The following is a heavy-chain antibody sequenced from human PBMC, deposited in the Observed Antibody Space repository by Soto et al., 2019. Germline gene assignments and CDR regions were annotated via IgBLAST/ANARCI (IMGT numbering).Heavy chain of an antibody. V-gene: IGHV3-7*01. J-gene: IGHJ6*03. D-gene: IGHD3-3*01. CDR2: INEDGSEK. CDR3: ATGLRFLEWLHHYYYYMDV. Sequence: PGGSLRLSCAASGFTFSSHWMTWVRQAPGKGLEWVANINEDGSEKYYADSVKGRFTISRDNAKNSLYLQMNSLRAEDTAVYYCATGLRFLEWLHHYYYYMDVWGKGTTVTVSS. CDR1: GFTFSSHW.